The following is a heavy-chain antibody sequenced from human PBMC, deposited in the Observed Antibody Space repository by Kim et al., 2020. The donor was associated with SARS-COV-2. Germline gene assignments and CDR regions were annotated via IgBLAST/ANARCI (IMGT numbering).Heavy chain of an antibody. CDR3: ARGLLWFGEFWFDP. Sequence: SETLSLTCAVYGGSFSGYYWSWIRQPPGKGLEWIGEINHSGSTNYNPSPKSRVTISVDTSKNQFSLKLSSVTAADTAVYYCARGLLWFGEFWFDPWGQGTLVTVSS. V-gene: IGHV4-34*01. D-gene: IGHD3-10*01. CDR1: GGSFSGYY. J-gene: IGHJ5*02. CDR2: INHSGST.